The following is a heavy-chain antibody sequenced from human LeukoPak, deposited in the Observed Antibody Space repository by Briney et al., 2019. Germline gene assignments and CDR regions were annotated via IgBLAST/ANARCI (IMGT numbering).Heavy chain of an antibody. CDR3: ARGTLTTHFDY. CDR1: GGSISSSRYN. CDR2: IYYSGNT. J-gene: IGHJ4*02. Sequence: SETLSLTCNVSGGSISSSRYNWGWIRQPPGKGLEWIGSIYYSGNTYYNPSLESRVTISVDTSKSVFSLRLTSMTAADTAIYYCARGTLTTHFDYWGQGTLVTVSS. V-gene: IGHV4-39*07. D-gene: IGHD4-17*01.